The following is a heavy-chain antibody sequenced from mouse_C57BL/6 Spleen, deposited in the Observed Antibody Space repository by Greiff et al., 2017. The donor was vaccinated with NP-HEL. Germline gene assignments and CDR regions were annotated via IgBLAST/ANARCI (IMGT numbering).Heavy chain of an antibody. CDR3: ARGGSWDESGDWFAY. D-gene: IGHD4-1*01. Sequence: QVQLQQSGPELVKPGASVKISCKASGYAFSSSWMNWVKQRPGKGLEWIGRIYPGDGDTNYNGKFKGKATLTADKSSSTAYMQLSSLTSEDSAVYFCARGGSWDESGDWFAYWGQGTLVTVSA. J-gene: IGHJ3*01. CDR1: GYAFSSSW. CDR2: IYPGDGDT. V-gene: IGHV1-82*01.